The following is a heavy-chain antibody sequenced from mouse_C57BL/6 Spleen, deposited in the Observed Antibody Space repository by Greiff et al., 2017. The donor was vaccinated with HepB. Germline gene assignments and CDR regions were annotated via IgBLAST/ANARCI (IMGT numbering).Heavy chain of an antibody. CDR3: ARLGQVYAMDY. CDR1: GFTFSDYG. CDR2: ISNLAYSI. J-gene: IGHJ4*01. V-gene: IGHV5-15*01. Sequence: EVMLVESGGGLVQPGGSLKLSCAASGFTFSDYGMAWVRQAPRKGPEWVAFISNLAYSIYYADTVTGRFTISRENAKNTLYLEMSSLRSEDTAMYYCARLGQVYAMDYWGQGTSVTVSS.